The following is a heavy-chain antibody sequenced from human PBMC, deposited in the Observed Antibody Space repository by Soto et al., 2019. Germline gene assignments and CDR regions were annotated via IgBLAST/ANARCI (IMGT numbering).Heavy chain of an antibody. CDR1: GFTFSSYG. J-gene: IGHJ6*02. V-gene: IGHV3-33*01. Sequence: QVQLVESGGGVVQPGRSLRLSCAASGFTFSSYGMQWVRKAPGEGLEWVAVIWYDGSNKYYADSVKGRFAISRDNSQNTLYLQMNSLRAEATAVYYCVRGYNDYFYGMELWGQGITVTVSS. CDR2: IWYDGSNK. D-gene: IGHD1-20*01. CDR3: VRGYNDYFYGMEL.